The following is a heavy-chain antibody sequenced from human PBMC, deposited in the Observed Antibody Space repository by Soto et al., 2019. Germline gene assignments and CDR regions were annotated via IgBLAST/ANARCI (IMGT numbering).Heavy chain of an antibody. Sequence: EVQLLESGGGLVQPEGSLRLSCAASGFTFTNYAMGWVRQAPGKGLEWVSVVSSGGSTYYADSVTGRFTVSRDNSKNTWSWQTISLRAEDTGVYYCAKRRGAGGHFDYWGQGALVTVSS. CDR3: AKRRGAGGHFDY. D-gene: IGHD2-15*01. V-gene: IGHV3-23*01. CDR2: VSSGGST. J-gene: IGHJ4*02. CDR1: GFTFTNYA.